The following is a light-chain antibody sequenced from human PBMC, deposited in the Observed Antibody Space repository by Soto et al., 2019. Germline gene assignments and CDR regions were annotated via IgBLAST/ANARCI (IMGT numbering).Light chain of an antibody. CDR2: SNA. J-gene: IGLJ1*01. CDR1: SSDIGAGHD. Sequence: QSVLTQPPSVSEAPGQRVTISCTGTSSDIGAGHDVHWYRQLPGAAPKLLIYSNAIRPSGVPDRFSGSKSGTSASLAITGLRAEDEADYYCQSYDSSLNNYAFGTGTKLTVL. CDR3: QSYDSSLNNYA. V-gene: IGLV1-40*01.